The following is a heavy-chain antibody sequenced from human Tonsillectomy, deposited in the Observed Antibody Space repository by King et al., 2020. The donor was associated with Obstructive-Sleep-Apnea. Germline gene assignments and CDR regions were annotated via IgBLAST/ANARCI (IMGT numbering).Heavy chain of an antibody. V-gene: IGHV5-51*01. CDR2: IYPGDSDT. D-gene: IGHD4/OR15-4a*01. Sequence: QLVQSGAEVKKSGESLKISCKASGYSFPTYWIGWVRQMPGKGLEWMGIIYPGDSDTRYSPSFQGQVTISADKSINTAYLQWTSPKASDTAMYFCARLADYEVFYGMDVWGQGTTVTVSS. CDR3: ARLADYEVFYGMDV. J-gene: IGHJ6*02. CDR1: GYSFPTYW.